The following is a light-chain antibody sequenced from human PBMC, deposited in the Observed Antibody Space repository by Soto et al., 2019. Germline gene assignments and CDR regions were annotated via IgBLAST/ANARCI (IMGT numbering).Light chain of an antibody. Sequence: EIVLTQSPGTLSLSPGERATLSCRASQSFSSSYLAWYQQKPGQAPRLLIYGASSRATGIPDRFSGSGSGTDFTLTISRLEPEDFAVYYCQQYGPSITFGQGKRLEI. V-gene: IGKV3-20*01. CDR3: QQYGPSIT. CDR2: GAS. CDR1: QSFSSSY. J-gene: IGKJ5*01.